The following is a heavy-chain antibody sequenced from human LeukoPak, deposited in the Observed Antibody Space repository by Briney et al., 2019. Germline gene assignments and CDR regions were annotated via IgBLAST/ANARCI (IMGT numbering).Heavy chain of an antibody. CDR2: IWYDGSNK. V-gene: IGHV3-33*01. CDR3: ARGPGGIAAAGTDY. D-gene: IGHD6-13*01. J-gene: IGHJ4*02. CDR1: GFTFSSYG. Sequence: GGSPRLSCAASGFTFSSYGMHWVRQAPGKGLEWVAVIWYDGSNKYYADSVKGRFTISRDNSKNTLYLQMNSLRAEDTAVYYCARGPGGIAAAGTDYWGQGTLVTVSS.